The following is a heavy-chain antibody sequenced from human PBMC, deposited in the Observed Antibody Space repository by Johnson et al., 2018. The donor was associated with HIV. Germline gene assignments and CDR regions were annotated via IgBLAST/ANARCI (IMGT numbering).Heavy chain of an antibody. CDR3: ARGCRDGYTCDVFDV. V-gene: IGHV3-66*01. CDR2: INSGGDT. CDR1: RLPVSGYY. Sequence: EQLVESGGGLVQPGGSLRLSCAASRLPVSGYYMTWVRQGPGKGLEWVSVINSGGDTYYADSVTGRFTISRDNSKNTLYLHMNSLRVEDTAVYFCARGCRDGYTCDVFDVWGQGTRVTVSS. D-gene: IGHD5-24*01. J-gene: IGHJ3*01.